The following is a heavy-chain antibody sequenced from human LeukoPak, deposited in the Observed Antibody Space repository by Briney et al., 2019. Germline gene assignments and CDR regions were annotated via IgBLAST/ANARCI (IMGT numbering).Heavy chain of an antibody. D-gene: IGHD4-17*01. CDR2: INPNSGGT. CDR1: GYTFTGYY. Sequence: ASVKVSCKASGYTFTGYYMQWVRQAPGQGLEWMGWINPNSGGTNYAQKFQGWVTMTRDTSISTAYMELSRLRSDDTAVYYCARAMGDYGTWYFDLWGRGTLVTVSS. J-gene: IGHJ2*01. V-gene: IGHV1-2*04. CDR3: ARAMGDYGTWYFDL.